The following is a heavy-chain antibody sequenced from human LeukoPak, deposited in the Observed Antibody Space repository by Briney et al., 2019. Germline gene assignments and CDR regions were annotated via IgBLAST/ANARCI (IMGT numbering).Heavy chain of an antibody. CDR1: GFTFSSCD. D-gene: IGHD3-10*01. Sequence: GGSLRLSCAASGFTFSSCDMSWVRQAPGKGLELVSAISGSGTDTYYADSVKGRFTISRDTSKNTLYLQMNSLRAEDTAVYYCAKEGAMVRGVYWGQGTLVTVS. V-gene: IGHV3-23*01. CDR3: AKEGAMVRGVY. CDR2: ISGSGTDT. J-gene: IGHJ4*02.